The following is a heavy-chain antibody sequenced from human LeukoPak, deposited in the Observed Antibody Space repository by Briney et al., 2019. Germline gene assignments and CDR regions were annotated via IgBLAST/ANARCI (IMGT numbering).Heavy chain of an antibody. CDR1: GFTFSDYW. V-gene: IGHV3-74*01. Sequence: GGSLRLSCAVPGFTFSDYWMHWVRQASGKGLVWISRINTGGSVTDYADSVKGRFTISRDNAKNTLYLQMNSLITEDTALYYCTRSFGGSGDYWGQGTLVTVSS. D-gene: IGHD4-23*01. CDR3: TRSFGGSGDY. J-gene: IGHJ4*02. CDR2: INTGGSVT.